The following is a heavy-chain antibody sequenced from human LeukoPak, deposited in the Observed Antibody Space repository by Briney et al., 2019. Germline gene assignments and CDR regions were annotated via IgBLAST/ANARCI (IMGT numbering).Heavy chain of an antibody. CDR3: AKDLYGDYVVTPI. V-gene: IGHV3-23*01. Sequence: QTGRSLRLSCAASGFTFSSYAMSWVRQAPGKGLEWVAAISGSGGSTYYADSVKGRFTISRDNSKNTPYLQMNSLRAEDTAVYYCAKDLYGDYVVTPIWGQGTLVSVSS. J-gene: IGHJ4*02. CDR2: ISGSGGST. D-gene: IGHD4-17*01. CDR1: GFTFSSYA.